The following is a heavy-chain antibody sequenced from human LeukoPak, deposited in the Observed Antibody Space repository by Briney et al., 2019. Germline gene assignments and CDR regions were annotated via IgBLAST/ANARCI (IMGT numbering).Heavy chain of an antibody. Sequence: SVKVSCKASGGTFSSYAISWVRQAPGQGLEWMGGIIPIFGTANYAQKYQGRVTITADESTSTAYMELSSLRSEDTAVYYCARDSTVAAAGFDYWGQGTLVTVSS. D-gene: IGHD6-13*01. CDR2: IIPIFGTA. V-gene: IGHV1-69*01. CDR1: GGTFSSYA. J-gene: IGHJ4*02. CDR3: ARDSTVAAAGFDY.